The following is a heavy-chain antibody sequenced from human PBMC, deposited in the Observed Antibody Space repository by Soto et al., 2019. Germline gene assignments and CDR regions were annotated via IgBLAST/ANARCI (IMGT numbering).Heavy chain of an antibody. CDR3: AKDRECEHNNGWPQGS. CDR2: INAGYGNT. Sequence: GASVKVSCKASGYTFSSYAMHWVRQAPGQRLEWMGWINAGYGNTKSSQEFQDRVTISRDTSASTAYMELTSLRAEDTAVYYCAKDRECEHNNGWPQGSWGQGTQVTVSS. CDR1: GYTFSSYA. V-gene: IGHV1-3*03. D-gene: IGHD6-19*01. J-gene: IGHJ5*02.